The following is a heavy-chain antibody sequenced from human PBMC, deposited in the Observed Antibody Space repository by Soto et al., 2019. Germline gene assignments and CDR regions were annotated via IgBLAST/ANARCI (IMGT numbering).Heavy chain of an antibody. D-gene: IGHD5-12*01. CDR1: GGSITNNNW. J-gene: IGHJ4*02. Sequence: PSETLSLTCDVSGGSITNNNWWSWVRQPPGEGLEWIGEMHHIGSTNYNPSLKSRVTMSVDTSKNQFFLKLNSVTAADTAVYYWTKTSAYALDYSGQGTLVXV. CDR2: MHHIGST. CDR3: TKTSAYALDY. V-gene: IGHV4-4*02.